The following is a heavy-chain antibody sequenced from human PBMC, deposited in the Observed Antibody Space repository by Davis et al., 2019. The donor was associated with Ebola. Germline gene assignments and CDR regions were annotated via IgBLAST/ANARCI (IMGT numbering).Heavy chain of an antibody. D-gene: IGHD2-21*01. CDR1: GFTFSSYW. CDR3: AKGAPTGDSNH. V-gene: IGHV3-23*01. CDR2: VSGSGGST. Sequence: PGGSLRLSCAASGFTFSSYWMRWVRQAPGKGLEWVSTVSGSGGSTFYADSVKGRFTISRDNSKNTLFLQMNSLRDEDTAIYYCAKGAPTGDSNHWGQGTLVTVSS. J-gene: IGHJ5*02.